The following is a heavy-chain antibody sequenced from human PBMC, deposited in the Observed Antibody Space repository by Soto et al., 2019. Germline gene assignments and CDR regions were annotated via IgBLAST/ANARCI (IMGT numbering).Heavy chain of an antibody. D-gene: IGHD3-10*01. V-gene: IGHV4-59*01. Sequence: SETLSLTCTVSGGSISNYFWTWIRQPPGKGLEWIGYIHYSGSTNYNPSLKSRVTISVDTSKNQFSLKLSSVTAADTAVYYCARVYMVRGTIIRYFDYWGQGTLVTVSS. CDR2: IHYSGST. J-gene: IGHJ4*02. CDR1: GGSISNYF. CDR3: ARVYMVRGTIIRYFDY.